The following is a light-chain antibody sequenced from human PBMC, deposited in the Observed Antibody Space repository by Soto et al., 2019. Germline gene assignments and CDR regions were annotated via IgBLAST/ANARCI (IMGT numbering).Light chain of an antibody. CDR3: QQADRFPLT. J-gene: IGKJ4*01. Sequence: DIQMTQSPSTVSASVEDRVTITCRASQEVGTWLAGYQQKPWKAPKLLIYSASSLQSGVPSRFSGSGSGTDVTLNISSLQHEDFATYFFQQADRFPLTFGGGTKVDIK. CDR1: QEVGTW. V-gene: IGKV1-12*01. CDR2: SAS.